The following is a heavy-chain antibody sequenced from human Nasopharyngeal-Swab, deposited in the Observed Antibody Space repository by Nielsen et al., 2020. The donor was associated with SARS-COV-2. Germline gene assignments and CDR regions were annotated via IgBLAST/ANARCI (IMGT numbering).Heavy chain of an antibody. D-gene: IGHD2-15*01. CDR2: INNDGSRT. CDR1: GFTFSSYW. J-gene: IGHJ4*02. Sequence: GESLKISCAASGFTFSSYWMHWVRQVPGKGLVWVSRINNDGSRTYYADSVKGRFTISRDNAKNTLYLQMNSLRAEDTAVYYCARGSSADSGWGYYWGQGTLVTVSS. V-gene: IGHV3-74*01. CDR3: ARGSSADSGWGYY.